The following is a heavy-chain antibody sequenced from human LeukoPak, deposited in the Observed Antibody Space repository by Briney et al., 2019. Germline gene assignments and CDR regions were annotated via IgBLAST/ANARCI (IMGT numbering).Heavy chain of an antibody. V-gene: IGHV3-15*01. CDR1: GFTVSSNY. J-gene: IGHJ4*02. D-gene: IGHD3-9*01. CDR2: IKSKTDGGTT. Sequence: GGSLRLSCAASGFTVSSNYMSWVRQAPGKGLEWVGRIKSKTDGGTTDYAAPVKGRFTISRDDSKNTLYLQMNSLKTEDTAVYYCTTDQAPDMDFDYWGQGTLVTVSS. CDR3: TTDQAPDMDFDY.